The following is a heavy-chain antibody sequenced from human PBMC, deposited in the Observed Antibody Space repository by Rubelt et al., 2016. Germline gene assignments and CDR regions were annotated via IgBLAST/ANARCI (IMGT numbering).Heavy chain of an antibody. D-gene: IGHD6-13*01. CDR2: IYYSGST. Sequence: GLVKPSETLSLTCTVSGFSISSGYLWGWIRQPPGKGLEWIGSIYYSGSTYYNPSLKSRVTISVDTSKNQFSLKLSSVTAADTAVYYCARQVSPYSGDWYTGWRWFDPWGQGTLVTVSS. CDR3: ARQVSPYSGDWYTGWRWFDP. V-gene: IGHV4-38-2*02. CDR1: GFSISSGYL. J-gene: IGHJ5*02.